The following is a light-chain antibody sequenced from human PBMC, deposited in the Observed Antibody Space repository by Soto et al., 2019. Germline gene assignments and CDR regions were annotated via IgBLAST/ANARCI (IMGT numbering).Light chain of an antibody. J-gene: IGKJ1*01. CDR1: QRISSW. CDR2: KAY. CDR3: QRYNSDPWT. Sequence: DIQMTQSPSTLSASVGDRVTITCRASQRISSWLAWYRRKPGKAPKLLIYKAYNLESGDPSRFSGSGSGTEFTRTVSGLQPDEYATYYCQRYNSDPWTCGRSSKVEI. V-gene: IGKV1-5*03.